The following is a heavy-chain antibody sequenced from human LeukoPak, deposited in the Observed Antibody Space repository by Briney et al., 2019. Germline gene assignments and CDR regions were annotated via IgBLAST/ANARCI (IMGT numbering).Heavy chain of an antibody. CDR2: INNDGENT. CDR3: ARVAYGGLQSDS. CDR1: GFTFSVYW. D-gene: IGHD3-10*01. J-gene: IGHJ4*02. V-gene: IGHV3-74*03. Sequence: PGGSLRLSCAASGFTFSVYWMYWVRQAPGKGLVWVSHINNDGENTTYADSVKGRFTISRDNAKNTLYLQMNSLRDGDTAVYYCARVAYGGLQSDSRGRGTLVTVSS.